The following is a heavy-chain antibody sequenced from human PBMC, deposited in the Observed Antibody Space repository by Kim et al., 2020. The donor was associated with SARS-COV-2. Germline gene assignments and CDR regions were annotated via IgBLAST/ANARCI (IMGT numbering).Heavy chain of an antibody. J-gene: IGHJ6*02. CDR1: GFTFSDYY. CDR3: ARGVLAASGLDV. CDR2: ISSSSTNP. D-gene: IGHD3-10*01. V-gene: IGHV3-11*05. Sequence: GGSLRLSCAASGFTFSDYYMTWIRQAPGKGLEWVSYISSSSTNPNYADSVKGRFTISRDNAKNSLFLQMDSLRAEDTAVYYCARGVLAASGLDVWGQGTT.